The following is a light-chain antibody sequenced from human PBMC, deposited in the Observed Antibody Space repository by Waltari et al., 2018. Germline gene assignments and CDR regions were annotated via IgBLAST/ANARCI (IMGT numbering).Light chain of an antibody. CDR1: QSVSYSSNNKNY. CDR3: QQYYAVPPT. Sequence: DIVMTQSPDSLALSLGERASITCKSDQSVSYSSNNKNYLAWYRQKPGQPPQLLISWASTRACGVPGRFSGSGSGTDFTLTISSLQAEDVAVYYCQQYYAVPPTFGPGTKVEIK. J-gene: IGKJ1*01. V-gene: IGKV4-1*01. CDR2: WAS.